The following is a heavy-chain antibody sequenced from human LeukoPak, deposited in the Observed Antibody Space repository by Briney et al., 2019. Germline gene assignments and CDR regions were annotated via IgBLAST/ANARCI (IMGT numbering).Heavy chain of an antibody. D-gene: IGHD3-3*01. J-gene: IGHJ3*02. CDR3: ARGEGTTIFGVVTQWFDI. CDR2: IYYSGST. Sequence: SETLSLTCTVSGGSISSGDYYWSWIRQHPGKGLEWIGYIYYSGSTYYNPSLKSRVTISVDTSKNQFSLKLSSVTAADTAVYYCARGEGTTIFGVVTQWFDIWGQGTMVTVSS. CDR1: GGSISSGDYY. V-gene: IGHV4-31*03.